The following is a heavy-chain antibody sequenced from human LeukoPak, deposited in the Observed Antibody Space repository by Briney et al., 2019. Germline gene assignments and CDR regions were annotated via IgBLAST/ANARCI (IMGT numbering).Heavy chain of an antibody. CDR3: ARVFQVRYFDL. V-gene: IGHV3-11*06. J-gene: IGHJ2*01. Sequence: GRFTISRDNAKNSLFLQMNNLRAEDTAVYCCARVFQVRYFDLWGRGTLVTVSS.